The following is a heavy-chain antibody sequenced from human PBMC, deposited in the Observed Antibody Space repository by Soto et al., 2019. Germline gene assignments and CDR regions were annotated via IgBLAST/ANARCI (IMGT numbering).Heavy chain of an antibody. D-gene: IGHD2-2*01. V-gene: IGHV1-69*01. Sequence: QVQLVQSGAEVKKPGSSVKVSCKASGGTFSSYAISWVRQAPGQGLEWMGGIIPLSGTANYAQKVQGRVTITADESTSTAYMELTSPRSEDTAVYYCARSHGSSTSLEIYYYYYYGMDVWGQGTTVTVSS. J-gene: IGHJ6*02. CDR3: ARSHGSSTSLEIYYYYYYGMDV. CDR2: IIPLSGTA. CDR1: GGTFSSYA.